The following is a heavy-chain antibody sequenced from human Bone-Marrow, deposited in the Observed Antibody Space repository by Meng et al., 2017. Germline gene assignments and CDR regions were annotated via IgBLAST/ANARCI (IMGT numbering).Heavy chain of an antibody. CDR1: GDSVSNNSAT. D-gene: IGHD3-22*01. Sequence: QVQLQQSGPGLVKPSQTLSRTCAISGDSVSNNSATWNWIRQSPSSGLEWMGRTYYRSKWYNDYAISVKSRITVNPDTSKNQFSLQLNSVTPEDTAVYYCARGDYSSSPSFWGQGTLVTVSS. J-gene: IGHJ4*02. CDR3: ARGDYSSSPSF. CDR2: TYYRSKWYN. V-gene: IGHV6-1*01.